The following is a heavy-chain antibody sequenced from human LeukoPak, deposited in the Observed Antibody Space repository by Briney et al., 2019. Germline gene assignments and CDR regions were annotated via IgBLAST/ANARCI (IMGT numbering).Heavy chain of an antibody. CDR1: GFTFSSYW. J-gene: IGHJ4*02. V-gene: IGHV3-74*01. CDR2: LNHDGTST. Sequence: GGSLRLSCAASGFTFSSYWMHWVRQAPGEGLVWVSRLNHDGTSTAYADSVKGRFTISRDNAKNTLYLQMNSLRTEDTAVYYCARPPGTSPCFDYWGQGTLVTVSS. CDR3: ARPPGTSPCFDY. D-gene: IGHD1-1*01.